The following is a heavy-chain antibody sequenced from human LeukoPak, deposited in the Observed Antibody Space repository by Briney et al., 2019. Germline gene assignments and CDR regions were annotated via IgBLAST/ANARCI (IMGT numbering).Heavy chain of an antibody. CDR2: IYYSGST. CDR3: ARVSPLRSFDY. Sequence: SETLSLTCTVSGGSISSGGYYWSWIRQHPGKGLEWIGYIYYSGSTYYNPSLKSRVTISVDTSKNQFSLKLSSVTAADTAVYYCARVSPLRSFDYWGQGTLVTVSS. J-gene: IGHJ4*02. V-gene: IGHV4-31*03. D-gene: IGHD3-3*01. CDR1: GGSISSGGYY.